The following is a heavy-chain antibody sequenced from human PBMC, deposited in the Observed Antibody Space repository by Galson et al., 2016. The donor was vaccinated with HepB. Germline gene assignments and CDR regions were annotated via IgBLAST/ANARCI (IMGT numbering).Heavy chain of an antibody. J-gene: IGHJ4*02. CDR3: ARGVTGTPYFDF. CDR2: IYKTGTT. D-gene: IGHD2-21*02. CDR1: GGSISRADYY. V-gene: IGHV4-61*08. Sequence: SETLSLTCTVSGGSISRADYYWSWIRQPPGKGLEWIGCIYKTGTTNYSPSLNSRVTLSVDTSKNQFSLKLGSVTAADTAIYYCARGVTGTPYFDFWGQGALVTVSS.